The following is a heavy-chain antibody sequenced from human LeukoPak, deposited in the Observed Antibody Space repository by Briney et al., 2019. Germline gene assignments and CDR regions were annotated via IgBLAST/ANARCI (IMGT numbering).Heavy chain of an antibody. Sequence: GGSLRLSSAASGFTFSNYGMSWVRQAPGKGLEWVSTISGSGGSTYYADSEKGRFTISRDNSKNTLYLQMNSLRAEDTAVYYCAKDLRCTDGSCKYFESWGQGTLVTVSS. V-gene: IGHV3-23*01. CDR1: GFTFSNYG. CDR2: ISGSGGST. J-gene: IGHJ4*02. CDR3: AKDLRCTDGSCKYFES. D-gene: IGHD2-15*01.